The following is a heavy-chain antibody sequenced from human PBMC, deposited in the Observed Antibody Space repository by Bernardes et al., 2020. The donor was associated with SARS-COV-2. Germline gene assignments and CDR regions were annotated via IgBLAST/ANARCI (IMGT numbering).Heavy chain of an antibody. CDR3: VRGPDSGYGRFEY. J-gene: IGHJ4*02. CDR2: INSDGRTT. CDR1: GFTFNTYW. V-gene: IGHV3-74*01. D-gene: IGHD5-12*01. Sequence: GSLRLSCAASGFTFNTYWMHWVRQAPGKGLVWVSRINSDGRTTTYADSVEGRCTISRDNAKSTLYLQMNSLRAEDTAVYYCVRGPDSGYGRFEYWGQGTLVTVSS.